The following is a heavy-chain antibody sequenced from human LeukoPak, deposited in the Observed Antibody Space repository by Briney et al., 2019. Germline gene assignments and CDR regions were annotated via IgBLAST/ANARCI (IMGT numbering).Heavy chain of an antibody. D-gene: IGHD2-15*01. Sequence: GGSLRLSCAASGFRFSTFVMSWVRQAPGKGLEWVSTVSGSGANTYYADSVKGQFTVSRDNSKNTLYLQLNSLRVEDTAVCYCAKGPVAGTRWFDPWGQGTLVTVSS. CDR1: GFRFSTFV. CDR2: VSGSGANT. V-gene: IGHV3-23*01. CDR3: AKGPVAGTRWFDP. J-gene: IGHJ5*02.